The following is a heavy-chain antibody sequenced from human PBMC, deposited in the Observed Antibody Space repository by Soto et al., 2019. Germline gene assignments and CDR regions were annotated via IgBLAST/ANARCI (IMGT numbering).Heavy chain of an antibody. V-gene: IGHV1-69*12. CDR2: IMPVFRTP. CDR1: GGTFSNSA. CDR3: ARDTGRLQLGGNYYYVVDV. Sequence: QVQLDQSGAEVKKPGSSVKLSCKASGGTFSNSAISWVRQAPGQGLEWMGGIMPVFRTPDYAQKFQGRVTISADQCTPTAYMELSGLTPAATDVYDCARDTGRLQLGGNYYYVVDVWGPGTTVTVSS. D-gene: IGHD2-15*01. J-gene: IGHJ6*02.